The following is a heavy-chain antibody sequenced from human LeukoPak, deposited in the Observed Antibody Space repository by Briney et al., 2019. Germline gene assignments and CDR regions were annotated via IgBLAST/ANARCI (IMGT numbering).Heavy chain of an antibody. CDR3: AKFTGYDGGSSPFDY. Sequence: GGSLRLSCAASGFTFSSYGMSWVRQAPGKGLEWVSAISGSGGSTYYADSVKGRFTISRDNSKNTLYLQMNSLRAEDTAVYYCAKFTGYDGGSSPFDYWGQGTLVTVSS. CDR2: ISGSGGST. D-gene: IGHD1-26*01. V-gene: IGHV3-23*01. J-gene: IGHJ4*02. CDR1: GFTFSSYG.